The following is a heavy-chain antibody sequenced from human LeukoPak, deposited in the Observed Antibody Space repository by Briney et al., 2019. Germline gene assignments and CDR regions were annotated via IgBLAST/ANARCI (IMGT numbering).Heavy chain of an antibody. CDR3: ARTPPSSGWYGDYYYYYYMDV. D-gene: IGHD6-19*01. CDR1: GGTFSSYA. CDR2: IIPIFGTA. V-gene: IGHV1-69*13. Sequence: ASVKVSCKASGGTFSSYAISWVRQAPGQGLEWMGGIIPIFGTANYAQKFQGRVTITADESTSTVYMELSSLRSEDTAVYYCARTPPSSGWYGDYYYYYYMDVWGKGTTVTISS. J-gene: IGHJ6*03.